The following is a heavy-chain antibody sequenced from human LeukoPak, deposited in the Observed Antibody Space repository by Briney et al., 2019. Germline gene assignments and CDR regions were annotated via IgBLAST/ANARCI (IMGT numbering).Heavy chain of an antibody. CDR1: GFTVSSNY. CDR2: IYSGGST. D-gene: IGHD6-13*01. J-gene: IGHJ4*02. V-gene: IGHV3-66*02. Sequence: GGSLRLSCAASGFTVSSNYMSWVRQAPGKGLEWVSVIYSGGSTYYADSVKGRFTISRDNSKNPLYLQMNSLRAEDTAVYYCARDRSVAAAGIDYWGQGTLVTVSS. CDR3: ARDRSVAAAGIDY.